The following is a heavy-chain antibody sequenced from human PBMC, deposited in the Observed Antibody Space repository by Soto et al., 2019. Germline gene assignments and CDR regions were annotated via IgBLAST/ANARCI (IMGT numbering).Heavy chain of an antibody. V-gene: IGHV5-51*01. D-gene: IGHD2-2*01. Sequence: GESLKISCKGSGYSFTSYWIGWVRQMPGKGLEWMGIIHPSDSDTRYSPSFQGQITISADKSISTAYLQWNSLKASDNAMYYCAINATSYKYTRGQHTLLAISS. CDR1: GYSFTSYW. CDR2: IHPSDSDT. CDR3: AINATSYKYT. J-gene: IGHJ1*01.